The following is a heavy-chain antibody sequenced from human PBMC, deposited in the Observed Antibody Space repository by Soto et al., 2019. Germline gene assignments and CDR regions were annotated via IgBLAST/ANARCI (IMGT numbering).Heavy chain of an antibody. D-gene: IGHD3-10*01. J-gene: IGHJ4*02. Sequence: ASVKVSCKASGNTFASHGFSWVRQAPGQGLEWMGWISGFNGQTNYALKFQGRVTLTTDTSTSTAYMELRSLRSDDTAVYFCARVDPRGVAVVRDYWGQGTLVTVS. V-gene: IGHV1-18*01. CDR3: ARVDPRGVAVVRDY. CDR1: GNTFASHG. CDR2: ISGFNGQT.